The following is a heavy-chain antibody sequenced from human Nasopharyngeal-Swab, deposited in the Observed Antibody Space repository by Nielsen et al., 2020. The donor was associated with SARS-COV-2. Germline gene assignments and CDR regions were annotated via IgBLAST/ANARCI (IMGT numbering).Heavy chain of an antibody. D-gene: IGHD2-2*03. Sequence: ASVKVSCEASGYTFTSYYMHWVRQAPGQGLEWMGIINPSGGSTSYAQKFQGRVTMTRDTSTSTVYMELSSLRSEDTAVYYCARGPPGYCSSTSCSYYYYYMDVWGKGTTVTVSS. CDR1: GYTFTSYY. CDR2: INPSGGST. V-gene: IGHV1-46*01. J-gene: IGHJ6*03. CDR3: ARGPPGYCSSTSCSYYYYYMDV.